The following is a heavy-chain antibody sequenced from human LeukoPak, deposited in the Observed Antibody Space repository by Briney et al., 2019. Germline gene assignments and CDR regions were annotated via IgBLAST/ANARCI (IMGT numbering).Heavy chain of an antibody. J-gene: IGHJ1*01. CDR3: ASQGPLDYYDSSGNEYFHH. Sequence: AGGSLRLSCAASGFTFSSYGMHWVRQAPGKGLEWVAVISYDGSNKYYADSVKGRFTISRDNSKNTIYLQMNSLRVEDTAVYYCASQGPLDYYDSSGNEYFHHWGQGTLVTVSS. CDR2: ISYDGSNK. CDR1: GFTFSSYG. D-gene: IGHD3-22*01. V-gene: IGHV3-30*03.